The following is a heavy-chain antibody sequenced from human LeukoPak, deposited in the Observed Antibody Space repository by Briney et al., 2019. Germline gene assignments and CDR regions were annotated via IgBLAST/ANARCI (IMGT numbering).Heavy chain of an antibody. CDR2: VNSDGSST. J-gene: IGHJ5*02. CDR3: ARSERYSSGWYYH. D-gene: IGHD6-19*01. Sequence: GGSLRLSCAASGFTFSRYWMHWVRQAPGKGLVWVSRVNSDGSSTSYADSVKGRFTISRDNAKNTLYLQMNSLRVEDTAVYYCARSERYSSGWYYHWGQGTLVTVSS. CDR1: GFTFSRYW. V-gene: IGHV3-74*01.